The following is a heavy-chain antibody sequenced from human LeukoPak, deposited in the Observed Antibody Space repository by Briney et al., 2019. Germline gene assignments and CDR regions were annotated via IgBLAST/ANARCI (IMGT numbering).Heavy chain of an antibody. D-gene: IGHD5-24*01. Sequence: SETLSLTCAVYGGSFSGYYWSWIRQPPGRGLEWIGEINHSGSTNYNPSLKSRVTISVDTSKNQFSLKLSSVTAADTAVYYCARGRDGYNYPFSFDYWGQGTLVTVSS. V-gene: IGHV4-34*01. CDR2: INHSGST. CDR1: GGSFSGYY. J-gene: IGHJ4*02. CDR3: ARGRDGYNYPFSFDY.